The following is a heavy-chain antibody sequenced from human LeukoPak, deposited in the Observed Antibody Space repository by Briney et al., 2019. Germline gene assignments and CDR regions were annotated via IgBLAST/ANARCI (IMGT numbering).Heavy chain of an antibody. CDR2: IYYSGST. Sequence: SQTLSLTCTVSGGSISSYYWSWIRQPPGKGLEWIGYIYYSGSTNYNPSLKSRVTISVDTSKNQFSLKLSSVTAADTAVYYCASGRDIVAFDYWGQGTLVTVSS. J-gene: IGHJ4*02. D-gene: IGHD2-15*01. V-gene: IGHV4-59*01. CDR3: ASGRDIVAFDY. CDR1: GGSISSYY.